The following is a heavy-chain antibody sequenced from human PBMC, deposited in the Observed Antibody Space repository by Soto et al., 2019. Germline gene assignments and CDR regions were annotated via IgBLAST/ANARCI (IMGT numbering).Heavy chain of an antibody. Sequence: GASVEVSCKASGYTFTTYAMHWVRQAPGQRLEWMGWINAGNGNTKYSQKFQGRVTITRDTSASTAYMELSSLRSEDTAVYYCARVTSTGWRLIDVWGQGTTVPVSS. D-gene: IGHD6-19*01. V-gene: IGHV1-3*01. CDR3: ARVTSTGWRLIDV. CDR1: GYTFTTYA. CDR2: INAGNGNT. J-gene: IGHJ6*02.